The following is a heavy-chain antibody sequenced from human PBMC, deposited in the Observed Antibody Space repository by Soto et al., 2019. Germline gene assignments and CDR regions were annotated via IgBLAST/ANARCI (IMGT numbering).Heavy chain of an antibody. V-gene: IGHV4-59*01. J-gene: IGHJ4*02. Sequence: SETLSLTCTVSGGSISSYYWSWIRQPPGKGLEWIGYIYYSGSTNYNPSLKSRVTISVDTSKNQFSLKLSSVTAADTAVYYCARARSYCDYPGFYFGYWGQGTLVTGSS. CDR2: IYYSGST. D-gene: IGHD4-17*01. CDR3: ARARSYCDYPGFYFGY. CDR1: GGSISSYY.